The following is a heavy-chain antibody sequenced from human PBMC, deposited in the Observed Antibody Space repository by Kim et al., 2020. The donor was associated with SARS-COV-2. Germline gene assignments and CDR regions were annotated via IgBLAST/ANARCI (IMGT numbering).Heavy chain of an antibody. J-gene: IGHJ3*01. CDR3: ARISNSAGGAFDL. D-gene: IGHD6-6*01. V-gene: IGHV3-7*01. Sequence: GGSLRLSCAASGFTFSSYWMSWVRQVPGKGLEWVANINDYGTERYYLDSLRGRFTISIDNAKNSVSLQMNSLRAEDTAVYFCARISNSAGGAFDLWGQG. CDR2: INDYGTER. CDR1: GFTFSSYW.